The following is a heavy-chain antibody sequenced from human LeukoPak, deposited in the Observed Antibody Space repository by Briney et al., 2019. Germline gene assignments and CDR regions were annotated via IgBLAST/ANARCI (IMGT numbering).Heavy chain of an antibody. CDR2: IYTGDSDT. Sequence: GESLKISCKGSGYSFTSSWIGLVRQMPGKVLEWMGIIYTGDSDTRYSPSFQGQVTISADKSISTAYLQWSSLKASDTAMYYCARQLRDGYNQRGRDAFDIWGQGTMVTVSS. J-gene: IGHJ3*02. D-gene: IGHD5-24*01. CDR1: GYSFTSSW. V-gene: IGHV5-51*01. CDR3: ARQLRDGYNQRGRDAFDI.